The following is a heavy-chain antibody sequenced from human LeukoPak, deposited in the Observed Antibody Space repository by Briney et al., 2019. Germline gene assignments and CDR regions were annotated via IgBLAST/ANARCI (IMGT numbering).Heavy chain of an antibody. J-gene: IGHJ3*02. CDR2: IIPIFGTA. V-gene: IGHV1-69*13. D-gene: IGHD1-26*01. CDR3: ARGGSYQMGPDAFDI. Sequence: SVKVSCKASGGTFSSYAISRVRQAPGQGLEWMGGIIPIFGTANYAQKFQGRVTITADESTSTAYMELSSLRSEDTAVYYCARGGSYQMGPDAFDIWGQGTMVTVSS. CDR1: GGTFSSYA.